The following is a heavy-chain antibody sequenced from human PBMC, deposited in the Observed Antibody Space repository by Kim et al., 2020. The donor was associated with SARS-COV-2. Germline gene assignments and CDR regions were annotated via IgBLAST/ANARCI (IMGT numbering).Heavy chain of an antibody. Sequence: SETLSLTCAVYGGSFSGYYWSWIRQPPGKGLEWIGEINHSGSTNYNPSLKSRVTISVDTSKNQFSLKLSSVTAADTAVYYCARGLVQYCSSTSCHKESTGKYYYYMDVWGKGTTVTVSS. CDR1: GGSFSGYY. V-gene: IGHV4-34*01. CDR3: ARGLVQYCSSTSCHKESTGKYYYYMDV. CDR2: INHSGST. D-gene: IGHD2-2*02. J-gene: IGHJ6*03.